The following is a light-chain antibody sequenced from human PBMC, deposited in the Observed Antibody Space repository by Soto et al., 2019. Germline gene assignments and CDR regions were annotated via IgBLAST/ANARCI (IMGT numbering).Light chain of an antibody. J-gene: IGKJ1*01. CDR2: GAS. Sequence: EIALTQSPDTLSLSPGERATLSCRASQSVSSYLAWYQQKPGQAPRILIYGASSRATGIPDRFSGSGSGTDFNLAISRLETGDSAVYFCQQCDTSPWTFGQGTKVDIK. CDR3: QQCDTSPWT. CDR1: QSVSSY. V-gene: IGKV3-20*01.